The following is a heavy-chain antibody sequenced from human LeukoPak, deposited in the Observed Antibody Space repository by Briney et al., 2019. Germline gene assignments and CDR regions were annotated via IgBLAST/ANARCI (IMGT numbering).Heavy chain of an antibody. CDR1: GYTFTGYF. D-gene: IGHD1-26*01. Sequence: ASVEVSCKASGYTFTGYFMHWVRQAPGQGLEWMGRINLNSGGTYYAQNFQGRVTMTRDTSISTAYVELSRLTSDDTAVYYCARDLSSTSNWEFDYWGQGALVTVSS. V-gene: IGHV1-2*06. CDR3: ARDLSSTSNWEFDY. CDR2: INLNSGGT. J-gene: IGHJ4*02.